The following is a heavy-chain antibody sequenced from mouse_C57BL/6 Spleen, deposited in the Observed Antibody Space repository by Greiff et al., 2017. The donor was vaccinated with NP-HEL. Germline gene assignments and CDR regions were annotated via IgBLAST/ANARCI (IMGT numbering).Heavy chain of an antibody. V-gene: IGHV5-17*01. CDR2: ISSGSSTI. D-gene: IGHD2-3*01. J-gene: IGHJ3*01. Sequence: EVKLQESGGGLVKPGGSLKLSCAASGFTFSDYGMHWVRQAPEKGLEWVAYISSGSSTIYYADTVKGRFTISRDNAKNTLFLQMTSLSSEDTAMYYCARGYDGFAAWFAYWGQGTLVTVSA. CDR1: GFTFSDYG. CDR3: ARGYDGFAAWFAY.